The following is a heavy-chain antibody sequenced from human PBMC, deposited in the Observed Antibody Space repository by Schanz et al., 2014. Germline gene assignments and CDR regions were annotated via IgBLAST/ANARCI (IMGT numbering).Heavy chain of an antibody. Sequence: QLMQSGSEVRKPGASVKVSCKASGYIFGSHGMTWVRQAPGQGPELMGWINAHTGNTQYAQKFQGRVNMTRDTVTTTVHLELTRLRTDDTAIYYCARVHIATYHYNSPGAFDSWGQGTRXTVSS. V-gene: IGHV1-18*01. CDR2: INAHTGNT. CDR3: ARVHIATYHYNSPGAFDS. D-gene: IGHD3-10*01. J-gene: IGHJ3*02. CDR1: GYIFGSHG.